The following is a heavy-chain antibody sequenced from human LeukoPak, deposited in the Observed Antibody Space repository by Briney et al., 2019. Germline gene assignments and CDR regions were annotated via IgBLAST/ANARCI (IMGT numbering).Heavy chain of an antibody. D-gene: IGHD2-2*01. V-gene: IGHV7-4-1*02. J-gene: IGHJ3*02. CDR1: GYTFTSYA. CDR2: INTNTGNP. Sequence: ASVKVSCKASGYTFTSYAMNWVRQAPGQGLEWMGWINTNTGNPTYAQGFTGRFVFSLDTSVSTAYLQISSLKAEDTAVYYCAALSDIVVVPAAIHAFDIWGQGTMVTVSS. CDR3: AALSDIVVVPAAIHAFDI.